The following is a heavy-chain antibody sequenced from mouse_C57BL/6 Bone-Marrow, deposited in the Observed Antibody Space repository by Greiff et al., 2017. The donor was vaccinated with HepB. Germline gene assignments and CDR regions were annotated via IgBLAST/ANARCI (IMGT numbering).Heavy chain of an antibody. V-gene: IGHV5-6*01. J-gene: IGHJ1*03. D-gene: IGHD1-1*01. CDR3: ARHDYGGYFDV. CDR2: ISSGGSYT. Sequence: EVMLVESGGDLVKPGGSLKLSCAASGFTFSSYGMSWVRQTPDKRLEWVATISSGGSYTYYPDSVKGRVTISRDNAKNTLYLQMSSLKSEDTAMYYCARHDYGGYFDVWGTGTTVTVSS. CDR1: GFTFSSYG.